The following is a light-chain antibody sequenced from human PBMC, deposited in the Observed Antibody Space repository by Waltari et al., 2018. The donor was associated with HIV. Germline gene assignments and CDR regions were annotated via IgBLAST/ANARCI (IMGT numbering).Light chain of an antibody. V-gene: IGKV2-40*01. CDR3: MQRIEVPRT. CDR2: TLS. CDR1: QSLLVSDDGNTY. Sequence: DIVLPRTPLPLPVTPGDRASISCRPHQSLLVSDDGNTYLDCYLHKPGQSPPLLIYTLSFRASGVPDMFSGRGSGTDFTQKISRVEADDLGVYYCMQRIEVPRTFGQGTKVEIK. J-gene: IGKJ1*01.